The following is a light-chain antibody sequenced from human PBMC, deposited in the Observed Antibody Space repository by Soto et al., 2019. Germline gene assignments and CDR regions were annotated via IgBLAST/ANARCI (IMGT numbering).Light chain of an antibody. CDR1: QSIRTW. CDR2: DAS. Sequence: DIQMTQSPSSLSASVEDRVIITCRASQSIRTWLAWYQHKPGKAPKFLIYDASTVESGVPSRFSGSGSGTEFTLTISDLQPDDFATYYCQQYHNYPRTFGQGTKVDIK. CDR3: QQYHNYPRT. J-gene: IGKJ1*01. V-gene: IGKV1-5*01.